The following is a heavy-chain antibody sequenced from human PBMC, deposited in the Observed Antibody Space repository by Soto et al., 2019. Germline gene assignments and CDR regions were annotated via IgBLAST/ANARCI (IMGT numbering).Heavy chain of an antibody. CDR2: IRGSGGST. V-gene: IGHV3-23*01. CDR3: AKSSWDYYGSGSYYTPRIDY. J-gene: IGHJ4*02. Sequence: EVQLLESGGGLVQPGGSLRLSCAASGFTFSSYAMSWVRQAPGKGLEWVSAIRGSGGSTYNADSVKGRFTISRDNAKNTLYLQMNSLRAEDTAVYYCAKSSWDYYGSGSYYTPRIDYWGQGTLVTVSS. D-gene: IGHD3-10*01. CDR1: GFTFSSYA.